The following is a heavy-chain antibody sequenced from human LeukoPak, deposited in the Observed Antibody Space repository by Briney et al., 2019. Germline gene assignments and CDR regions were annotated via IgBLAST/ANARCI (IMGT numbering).Heavy chain of an antibody. V-gene: IGHV4-59*12. J-gene: IGHJ4*02. Sequence: SETLSLTCTVSGGSTSSYYWSWIRQPPGKGLEWIGYIYYSGSTYYNPSLKSRVTISVDTSKNQFSLKLSSVTAADTAVYYCARDGPTGTYHVDYWGQGTLVTVSS. CDR1: GGSTSSYY. D-gene: IGHD1-1*01. CDR3: ARDGPTGTYHVDY. CDR2: IYYSGST.